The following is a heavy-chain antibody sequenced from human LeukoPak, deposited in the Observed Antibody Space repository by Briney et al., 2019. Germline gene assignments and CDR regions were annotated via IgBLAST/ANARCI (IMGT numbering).Heavy chain of an antibody. J-gene: IGHJ4*02. D-gene: IGHD1-1*01. Sequence: PSETLSLTCTVSGGSVSSGSYYWTWIRQPPGKGLEWIGYIYYSGSTSYNPSLKSRVTISVDTSKNQLSLKLSSVTAADTAVYYCARGTGYWGQGTLVTVSS. CDR3: ARGTGY. CDR1: GGSVSSGSYY. CDR2: IYYSGST. V-gene: IGHV4-61*01.